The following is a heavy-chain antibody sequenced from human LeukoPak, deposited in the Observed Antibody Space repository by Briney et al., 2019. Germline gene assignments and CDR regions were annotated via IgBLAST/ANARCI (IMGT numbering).Heavy chain of an antibody. CDR2: ISTDGSST. CDR3: ARYRQSGISNDY. J-gene: IGHJ4*02. CDR1: GFSFSGYW. Sequence: GGSLRLSCAASGFSFSGYWMVWFRQAPGKGLVWGSRISTDGSSTGYADSVKGRFTISRDNAKNTLYLQMNSLRAEDTAVYYCARYRQSGISNDYWGQGTRVTVSS. V-gene: IGHV3-74*01. D-gene: IGHD1-26*01.